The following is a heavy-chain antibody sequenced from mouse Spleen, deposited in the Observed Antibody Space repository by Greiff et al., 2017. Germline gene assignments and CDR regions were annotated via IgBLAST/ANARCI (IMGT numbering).Heavy chain of an antibody. CDR2: ISSGSSTI. J-gene: IGHJ4*01. Sequence: VMLVESGGGLVKPGGSLKLSCAASGFTFSDCGMHWVRQAPEKGLEWVAYISSGSSTIYYADTVKGRFTISRDNAKNTLFLQMTSLRSEDTAMYYCARSDYGSSYVDYAMDYWGQGTSVTVSS. V-gene: IGHV5-17*01. D-gene: IGHD1-1*01. CDR1: GFTFSDCG. CDR3: ARSDYGSSYVDYAMDY.